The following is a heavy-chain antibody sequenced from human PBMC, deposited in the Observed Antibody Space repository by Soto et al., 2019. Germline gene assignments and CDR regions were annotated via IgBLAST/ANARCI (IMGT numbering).Heavy chain of an antibody. CDR3: ARGVTAGVDY. J-gene: IGHJ4*02. V-gene: IGHV1-8*01. CDR2: MEPSSGKT. D-gene: IGHD1-26*01. Sequence: ASVKVSCKASGYSFTSLDINWVRQTAGQGLEWMGWMEPSSGKTGYAQKFHDRVTMTSDTSINTAYMELTTLTSDDTACYYCARGVTAGVDYWGQGTLVTVSS. CDR1: GYSFTSLD.